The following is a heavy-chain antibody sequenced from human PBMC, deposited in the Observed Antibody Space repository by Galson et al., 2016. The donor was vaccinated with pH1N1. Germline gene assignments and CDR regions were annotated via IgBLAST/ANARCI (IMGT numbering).Heavy chain of an antibody. CDR2: ISGNNGDS. Sequence: SVKVSCKASGFTFTTYGFTWVRQAPGQGLEWMGWISGNNGDSHYAQKVKGRVTVTIDTSTSTAYLGVRGLTSDDTAVYYCARKGTGWPLDYWGQGTLVTVSS. CDR1: GFTFTTYG. CDR3: ARKGTGWPLDY. V-gene: IGHV1-18*01. J-gene: IGHJ4*02. D-gene: IGHD7-27*01.